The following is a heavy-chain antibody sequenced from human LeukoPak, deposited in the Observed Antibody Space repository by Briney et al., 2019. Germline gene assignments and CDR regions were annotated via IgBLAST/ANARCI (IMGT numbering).Heavy chain of an antibody. CDR2: ISYSGGT. CDR3: ARGSGVVADLNFFDY. CDR1: GGSIISSNHY. J-gene: IGHJ4*02. Sequence: SETLSLTCTVSGGSIISSNHYWGWTRQPPGKGLEWFGSISYSGGTAYNPSLRSRVTISVDTSKNQFSLKLSSVTAADTAVYYCARGSGVVADLNFFDYWGQGTLVTVSS. V-gene: IGHV4-39*01. D-gene: IGHD2-15*01.